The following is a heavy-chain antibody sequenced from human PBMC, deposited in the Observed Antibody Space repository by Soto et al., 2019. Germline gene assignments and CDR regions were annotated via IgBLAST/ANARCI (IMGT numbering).Heavy chain of an antibody. CDR1: GFTFTSYA. V-gene: IGHV3-23*01. J-gene: IGHJ4*02. Sequence: GGSLRLSCAASGFTFTSYAMTWVRQAPGKGLEWVSAITGSGITTYYADAVKGRFTISRDNSMRTLFLQMNSLRAENTAVYFCAKTISARPSYFDQWGQGTLVTVSS. CDR2: ITGSGITT. D-gene: IGHD6-25*01. CDR3: AKTISARPSYFDQ.